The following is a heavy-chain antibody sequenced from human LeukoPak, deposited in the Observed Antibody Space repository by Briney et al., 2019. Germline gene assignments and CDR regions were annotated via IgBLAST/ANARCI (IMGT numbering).Heavy chain of an antibody. CDR2: ISGDGGST. CDR3: AKTDTARYYYYGMDV. D-gene: IGHD5-18*01. J-gene: IGHJ6*02. CDR1: GFTFDDYA. Sequence: PGGSLRLSCAASGFTFDDYAMHWVRQAPGKGLEWVSLISGDGGSTYYADSVKGRFTISRDNSKNSLYLQMNSLRTEDTALYYCAKTDTARYYYYGMDVWGQGTTVTVSS. V-gene: IGHV3-43*02.